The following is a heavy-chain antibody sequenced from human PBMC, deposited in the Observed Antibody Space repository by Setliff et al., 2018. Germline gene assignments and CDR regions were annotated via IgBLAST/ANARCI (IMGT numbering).Heavy chain of an antibody. J-gene: IGHJ4*02. CDR1: GATFSSYG. Sequence: SVKVSCKASGATFSSYGISWVRQAPGQGLEWMGGTIPMFGTTEYAQKFQGRLTIITDESTNTAFMQLSSLRSDDTAVYYCVRGPPEFVVAPAEGKFDYWGQGTLVTVSS. D-gene: IGHD2-15*01. CDR2: TIPMFGTT. CDR3: VRGPPEFVVAPAEGKFDY. V-gene: IGHV1-69*05.